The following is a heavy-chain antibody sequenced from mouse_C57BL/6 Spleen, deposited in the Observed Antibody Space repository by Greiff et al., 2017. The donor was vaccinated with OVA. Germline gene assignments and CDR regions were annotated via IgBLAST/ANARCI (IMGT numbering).Heavy chain of an antibody. J-gene: IGHJ1*03. Sequence: EVQLQQSGPGLVKPSQSLSLTCSVTGYSITSGYYWNWIRQFPGNKLEWMGYISYDGSNNYNPSLKNRTSITSDTSKNQFFLKLNSVTTEETATYYCARDYYGSSLHWYFDVWGTGTTVTVSS. V-gene: IGHV3-6*01. CDR1: GYSITSGYY. CDR3: ARDYYGSSLHWYFDV. CDR2: ISYDGSN. D-gene: IGHD1-1*01.